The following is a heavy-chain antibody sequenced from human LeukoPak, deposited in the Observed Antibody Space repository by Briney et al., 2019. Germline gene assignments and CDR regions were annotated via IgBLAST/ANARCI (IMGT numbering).Heavy chain of an antibody. CDR2: IIPIFGTA. Sequence: GSSVKVSCKASGGTFSSDAISWVRQAPGQGLEWMGGIIPIFGTANYAQKFQGRVTITADESTSTAYMELRSLRSEDTAVYYCARDATARYYYYGMDVWGQGTTVTVSS. V-gene: IGHV1-69*01. CDR1: GGTFSSDA. D-gene: IGHD5-18*01. CDR3: ARDATARYYYYGMDV. J-gene: IGHJ6*02.